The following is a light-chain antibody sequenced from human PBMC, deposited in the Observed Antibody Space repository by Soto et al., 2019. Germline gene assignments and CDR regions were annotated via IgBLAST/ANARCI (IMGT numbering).Light chain of an antibody. Sequence: LIPQPPATLSVSPGERATHSCRASQSVSSNLAWYQQKPGQGPRLLIYGASTRATGIPARFSGSGSGTEFTLTISSLQSEDFAVYFCQQYNDWPRTFGQGTKV. CDR1: QSVSSN. V-gene: IGKV3-15*01. J-gene: IGKJ1*01. CDR3: QQYNDWPRT. CDR2: GAS.